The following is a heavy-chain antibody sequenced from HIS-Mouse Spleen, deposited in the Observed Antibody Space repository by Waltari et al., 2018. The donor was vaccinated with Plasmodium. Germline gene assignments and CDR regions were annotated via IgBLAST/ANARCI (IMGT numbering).Heavy chain of an antibody. D-gene: IGHD3-16*01. CDR3: ARVGRRIWGAFDI. CDR1: GGSISSYY. J-gene: IGHJ3*02. Sequence: QVQLQESGPGLVKPSETLSLTCTVSGGSISSYYWSWIRQPPGKGLEWIGYIYYSGSTNCNPSLKSRVTISVDTSKNQFSLKLSSVTAADTAVYYCARVGRRIWGAFDIWGQGTMVTVSS. V-gene: IGHV4-59*01. CDR2: IYYSGST.